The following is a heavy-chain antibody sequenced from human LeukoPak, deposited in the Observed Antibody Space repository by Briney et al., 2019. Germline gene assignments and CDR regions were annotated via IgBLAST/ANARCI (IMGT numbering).Heavy chain of an antibody. CDR1: GFTFSTFA. CDR2: ISANGGSS. Sequence: GGSLRLSCAASGFTFSTFAMYWVRQAPGKGPEWGSGISANGGSSTYADSVRGRFTSCRHNSRNTLSLQLSSLRVDDTATYYCTKSTDYWYYGMDVWGHGTTVTVSS. D-gene: IGHD2-8*02. V-gene: IGHV3-23*01. J-gene: IGHJ6*02. CDR3: TKSTDYWYYGMDV.